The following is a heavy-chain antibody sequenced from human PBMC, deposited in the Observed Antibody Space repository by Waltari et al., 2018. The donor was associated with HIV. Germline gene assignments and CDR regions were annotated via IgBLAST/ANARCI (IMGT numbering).Heavy chain of an antibody. CDR1: GVRASDHG. CDR3: ARVPFASSWSADSFDV. V-gene: IGHV3-33*01. J-gene: IGHJ3*01. CDR2: IWYDGSKK. D-gene: IGHD6-13*01. Sequence: VPLEASGGGVVQPGRSRRLPCAASGVRASDHGMHLVLQAPGKGLQWVAVIWYDGSKKEYSDSVKGRFTISKDNSKNTLFLQMNSLRVDDTAVYFCARVPFASSWSADSFDVWGPGTRITVSS.